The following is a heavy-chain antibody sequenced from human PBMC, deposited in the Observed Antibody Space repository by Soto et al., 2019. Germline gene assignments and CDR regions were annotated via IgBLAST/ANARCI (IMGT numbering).Heavy chain of an antibody. CDR1: GFTVSTNY. Sequence: EVQLVESGGGLVQPGGSLRLSCADSGFTVSTNYMTWVRQAPGKGLEWVSDMFYGGSKYYAASVKGRFTISRDDSKNTQYLQMNILRAEDTLISECAATGMGLTRYSYYHGMDVWGQGTTVTVSS. V-gene: IGHV3-66*01. CDR2: MFYGGSK. D-gene: IGHD1-20*01. CDR3: AATGMGLTRYSYYHGMDV. J-gene: IGHJ6*02.